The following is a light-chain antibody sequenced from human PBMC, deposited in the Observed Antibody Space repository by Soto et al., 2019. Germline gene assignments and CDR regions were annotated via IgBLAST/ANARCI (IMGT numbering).Light chain of an antibody. V-gene: IGLV2-14*01. J-gene: IGLJ1*01. CDR1: SSDVGGYNY. CDR3: SSYTSRNPYV. Sequence: QSALTQPASVSGSPGQSITISCTGTSSDVGGYNYVSWYQQHPGKAPKLMIYDVSNRPSGVSNRFSGSKSGNTASLTISGLQAEDEADYYCSSYTSRNPYVFGTGTKLTVL. CDR2: DVS.